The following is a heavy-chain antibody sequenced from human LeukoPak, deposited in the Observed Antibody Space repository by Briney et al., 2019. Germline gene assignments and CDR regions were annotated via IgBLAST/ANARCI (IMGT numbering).Heavy chain of an antibody. CDR2: ISSHSIYI. CDR1: GFTFRTYS. CDR3: ARDSGPADPEAFDI. D-gene: IGHD1-14*01. V-gene: IGHV3-21*01. Sequence: GGSLRLSCAASGFTFRTYSMNWVRQAPGKGLEWVSTISSHSIYIYYADSVKGRFTISRDNAKNLLYLQMDSLRADDTAVYYCARDSGPADPEAFDIWGQGTMVTVSS. J-gene: IGHJ3*02.